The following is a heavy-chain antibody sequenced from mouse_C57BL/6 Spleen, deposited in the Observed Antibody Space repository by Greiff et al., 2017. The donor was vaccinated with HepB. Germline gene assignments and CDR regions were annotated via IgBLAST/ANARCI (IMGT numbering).Heavy chain of an antibody. V-gene: IGHV1-80*01. Sequence: QVQLQQSGAELVKPGASVKISCKASGYAFSSYWMNWVKQRPGKGLEWIGQIYPGDGDTNYNGKFKGKATLTADKSSSTAYMQLSSLTSEDSAVYFCARIVDYDEDWYFDVWGTGTTVTVSS. D-gene: IGHD2-4*01. CDR2: IYPGDGDT. CDR3: ARIVDYDEDWYFDV. J-gene: IGHJ1*03. CDR1: GYAFSSYW.